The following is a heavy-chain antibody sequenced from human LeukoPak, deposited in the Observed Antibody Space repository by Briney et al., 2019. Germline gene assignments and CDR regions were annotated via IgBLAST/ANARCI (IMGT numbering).Heavy chain of an antibody. CDR2: IYYTGT. J-gene: IGHJ4*02. Sequence: SETLSLTCTVSGGSVTDYYWSWIRQSPGKGLEWIGYIYYTGTSYNPSLKSRVTVSADTSKNQFSLKLNSATAAETAVYYCARVTGYWGGSYYDSWGQGILVTVSS. CDR1: GGSVTDYY. D-gene: IGHD1-26*01. V-gene: IGHV4-59*08. CDR3: ARVTGYWGGSYYDS.